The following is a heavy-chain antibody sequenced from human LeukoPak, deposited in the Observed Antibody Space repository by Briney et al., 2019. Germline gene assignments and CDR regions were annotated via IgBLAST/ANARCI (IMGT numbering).Heavy chain of an antibody. CDR2: ISYDGSNK. D-gene: IGHD5-18*01. CDR3: AKALIQLWVSFIDY. CDR1: GFTFSSYA. Sequence: GGSLRLSCAASGFTFSSYAMHWVRQAPGKGLEWVAVISYDGSNKYYADSVKGRFTISRDNSKSTLYLQMNSLRAEDTAVYYCAKALIQLWVSFIDYWGQGTLVTVSS. J-gene: IGHJ4*02. V-gene: IGHV3-30*04.